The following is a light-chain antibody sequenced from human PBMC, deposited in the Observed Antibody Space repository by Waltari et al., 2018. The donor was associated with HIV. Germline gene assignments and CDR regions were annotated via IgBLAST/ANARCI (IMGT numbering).Light chain of an antibody. CDR3: SAWDSSLGAWV. Sequence: QAGLTQPPSVSKALRQTATLTCTGNNNNVGNQGAAWLQQHQGHPPKLLYYRDNNRPAVISERFSASRSGSTASLPITGLQPEDEADYYCSAWDSSLGAWVFGGGTKLTIL. CDR1: NNNVGNQG. J-gene: IGLJ3*02. V-gene: IGLV10-54*04. CDR2: RDN.